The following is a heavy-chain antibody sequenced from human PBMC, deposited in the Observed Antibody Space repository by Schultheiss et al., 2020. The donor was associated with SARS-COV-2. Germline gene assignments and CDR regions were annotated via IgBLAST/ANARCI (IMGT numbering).Heavy chain of an antibody. J-gene: IGHJ5*02. CDR1: GFTFSSYE. Sequence: GGSLRLSCAASGFTFSSYEMNWVRQAPGKGLEWVSYISSSGSTIYYADSVKGRFTISRDNAKNSLYLQMNSLRAEDTAVYYCASTRTQRLWFGELLPGGWFDPWVQGTLVTVSS. V-gene: IGHV3-48*03. D-gene: IGHD3-10*01. CDR3: ASTRTQRLWFGELLPGGWFDP. CDR2: ISSSGSTI.